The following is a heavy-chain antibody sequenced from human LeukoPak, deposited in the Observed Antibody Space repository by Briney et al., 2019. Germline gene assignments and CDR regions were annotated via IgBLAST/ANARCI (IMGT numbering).Heavy chain of an antibody. J-gene: IGHJ6*02. Sequence: SLRLSCAASGFKFDDYGMHWVRHAPGEGLEWVSSIPWANAGVGYADCGKGRCTISRDNAKNSLYLELRSLRAENTAVYYCAKGRGSATTYGMNVWGQGTTVIVSS. V-gene: IGHV3-9*01. CDR3: AKGRGSATTYGMNV. CDR2: IPWANAGV. D-gene: IGHD2-15*01. CDR1: GFKFDDYG.